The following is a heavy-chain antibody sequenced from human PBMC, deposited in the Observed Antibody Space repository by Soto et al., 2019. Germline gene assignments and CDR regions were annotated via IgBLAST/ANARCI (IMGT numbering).Heavy chain of an antibody. J-gene: IGHJ6*02. CDR2: TNTGGTT. CDR3: AKGDGFILAV. Sequence: EVQVLATGGGLIQPGGSLRLSCAASGFTVNSNYMSWVRQAPGEGLQWVSITNTGGTTYYADSVKGRFTVSRDNSKNTLYLKMNSLRAEDTAVYYCAKGDGFILAVWGQGTKVSVSS. CDR1: GFTVNSNY. D-gene: IGHD3-9*01. V-gene: IGHV3-53*02.